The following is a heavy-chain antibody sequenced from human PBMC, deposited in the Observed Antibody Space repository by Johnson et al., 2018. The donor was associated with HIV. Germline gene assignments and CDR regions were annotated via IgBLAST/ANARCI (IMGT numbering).Heavy chain of an antibody. Sequence: VQLVESGGGLVQPGRSLRLSCAASGFTFDDYAMHWVRQAPGKGLEWVSGLSWNSGSIGYADSVKGRFTISRDNAKNSLYLQMNSLRPEDTAVYYCAKETRDSRSAFDIWGQGTMVTVSS. V-gene: IGHV3-9*01. D-gene: IGHD3-22*01. CDR1: GFTFDDYA. J-gene: IGHJ3*02. CDR2: LSWNSGSI. CDR3: AKETRDSRSAFDI.